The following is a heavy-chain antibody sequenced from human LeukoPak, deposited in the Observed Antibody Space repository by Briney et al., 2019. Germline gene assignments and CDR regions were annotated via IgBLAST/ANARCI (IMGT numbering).Heavy chain of an antibody. CDR3: ARGGMQLWEFDF. Sequence: GGSLRLSSAASGFTFSIYSMNWVRQAPGKGLEWISYITSDSNTIYYADSVRGRFTISRDHGNNSLYLQLSSLRAEDSAIYYCARGGMQLWEFDFWGLGTLVTVSS. D-gene: IGHD3-16*01. CDR1: GFTFSIYS. J-gene: IGHJ4*02. V-gene: IGHV3-48*01. CDR2: ITSDSNTI.